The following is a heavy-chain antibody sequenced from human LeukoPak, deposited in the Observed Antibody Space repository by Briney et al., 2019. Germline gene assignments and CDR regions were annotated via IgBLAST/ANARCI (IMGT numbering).Heavy chain of an antibody. J-gene: IGHJ4*02. CDR2: ISSSGSTI. CDR3: TIDLMTGFSSGWHFGY. Sequence: PGGSLRLSCAASGFTFSSHSMNWVRQAPGKGLEWVSYISSSGSTIYYADSVKGRFTISRDNAKNSLYLQMNSLRAEDTAVYYCTIDLMTGFSSGWHFGYWGQGTLVTVSS. D-gene: IGHD6-19*01. CDR1: GFTFSSHS. V-gene: IGHV3-48*04.